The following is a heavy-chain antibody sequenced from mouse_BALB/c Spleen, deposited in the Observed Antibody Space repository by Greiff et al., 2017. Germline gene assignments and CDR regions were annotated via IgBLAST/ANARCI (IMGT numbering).Heavy chain of an antibody. J-gene: IGHJ3*01. Sequence: DVMLVESGGDLVKPGGSLKLSCAASGFTFSSYGMSWVRQTPDKRLEWVATISSGGSYTYYPDSVKGRFTISRDNAKNTLYLQMSSLKSEDTAMYYCARRYDGAWFAYWGQGTLVTVSA. D-gene: IGHD2-12*01. V-gene: IGHV5-6*02. CDR2: ISSGGSYT. CDR3: ARRYDGAWFAY. CDR1: GFTFSSYG.